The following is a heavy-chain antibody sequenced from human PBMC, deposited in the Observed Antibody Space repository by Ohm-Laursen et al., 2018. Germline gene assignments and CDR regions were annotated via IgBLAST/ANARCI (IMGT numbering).Heavy chain of an antibody. V-gene: IGHV3-21*01. CDR2: ISSSSSYI. D-gene: IGHD5-18*01. CDR3: ARGGETAMLNS. J-gene: IGHJ4*02. Sequence: SLRLSCTASGFTLSSYTMNWVRQAPGKGLEWVSSISSSSSYIYYADSVRGRLTISRDNAKNSLYLQMNSLIAEDTAVYYCARGGETAMLNSWGQGTLVTVSS. CDR1: GFTLSSYT.